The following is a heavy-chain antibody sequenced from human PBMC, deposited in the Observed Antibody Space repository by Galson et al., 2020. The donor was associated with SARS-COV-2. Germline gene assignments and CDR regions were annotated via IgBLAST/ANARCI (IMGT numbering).Heavy chain of an antibody. Sequence: GGSLRLSCAASGFTFNSYDMHWVRQATGKGLEWVSSIRVTGDTYHSDSVRGRFTISRETAKNSFYLQMNSLRAGDTAVYFCARGAYYDFWSGYYTLGDHYAMDVWGQGTTVTVSS. J-gene: IGHJ6*02. D-gene: IGHD3-3*01. CDR1: GFTFNSYD. V-gene: IGHV3-13*01. CDR3: ARGAYYDFWSGYYTLGDHYAMDV. CDR2: IRVTGDT.